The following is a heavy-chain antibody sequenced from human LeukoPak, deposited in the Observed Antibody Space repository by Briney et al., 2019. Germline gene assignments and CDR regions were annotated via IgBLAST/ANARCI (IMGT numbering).Heavy chain of an antibody. CDR1: GYTFTGYY. CDR2: INPNTGGI. J-gene: IGHJ6*02. D-gene: IGHD3-10*01. CDR3: ARDHLDYYQGLHV. Sequence: ASVTVSCQAYGYTFTGYYIHWVRQAPGQGLEWMGCINPNTGGINYAQKFQDRVTMTRDTSISAAFMELSRLRSDDTVVYYCARDHLDYYQGLHVWGQGTKVTVSS. V-gene: IGHV1-2*02.